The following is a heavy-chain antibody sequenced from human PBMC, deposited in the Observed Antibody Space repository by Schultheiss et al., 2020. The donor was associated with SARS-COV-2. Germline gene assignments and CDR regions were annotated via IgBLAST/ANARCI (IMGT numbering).Heavy chain of an antibody. J-gene: IGHJ6*03. Sequence: SQTLSLTCTVSGGSISSGGYYWSWIRQHPGKGLEWIGYIYYSGSTYYNPSLKSLVTISVDTSKNQFSLKLSSVTAADTAVYYCAREVGYCSSTSCRFRGYYYYYMDVWGKGTTVTVSS. CDR2: IYYSGST. V-gene: IGHV4-31*01. D-gene: IGHD2-2*01. CDR3: AREVGYCSSTSCRFRGYYYYYMDV. CDR1: GGSISSGGYY.